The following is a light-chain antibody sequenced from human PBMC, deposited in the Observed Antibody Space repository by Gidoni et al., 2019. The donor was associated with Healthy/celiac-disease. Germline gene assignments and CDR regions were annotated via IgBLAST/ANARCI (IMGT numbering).Light chain of an antibody. CDR3: AAWDDSLAVV. V-gene: IGLV1-44*01. Sequence: QSVLTQPPSASGTPGQRVTISCSGSSSNIGSNTGNWYQQLPGTAPKLLIYSNNQRPSGVPARFSGSKSGTSASLAISGLQSEDEADYYCAAWDDSLAVVFGGGTKLTVL. J-gene: IGLJ2*01. CDR1: SSNIGSNT. CDR2: SNN.